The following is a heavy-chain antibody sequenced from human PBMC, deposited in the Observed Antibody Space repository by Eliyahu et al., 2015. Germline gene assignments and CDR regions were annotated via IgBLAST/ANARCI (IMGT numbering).Heavy chain of an antibody. V-gene: IGHV4-30-4*01. CDR2: IHHSGST. CDR3: ARSDDSLWGSYRY. Sequence: QVQLQESGPGLVKPSQTLSLTCTVXGGSIXSGDYYXTWIRQPPGKGLEYIGYIHHSGSTYYNPSLKSRITISGDTPKNQLSLRLSSVTAADTAVYYCARSDDSLWGSYRYWGQGALVTVSS. D-gene: IGHD3-16*02. CDR1: GGSIXSGDYY. J-gene: IGHJ4*02.